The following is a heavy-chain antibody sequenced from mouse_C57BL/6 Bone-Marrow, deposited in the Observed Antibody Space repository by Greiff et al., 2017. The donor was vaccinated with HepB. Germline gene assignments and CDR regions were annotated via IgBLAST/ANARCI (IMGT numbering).Heavy chain of an antibody. CDR2: ISNLAYSI. D-gene: IGHD1-1*01. Sequence: EVKVVESGGGLVQPGGSLKLSCAASGFTFSDYGMAWVRQAPRKGPEWVAFISNLAYSIYYADTVTGRFTISRENAKNTLYLEMSSLRSEDTAMYYCARIPFITTVVADYAMDYWGQGTSVTVSS. CDR3: ARIPFITTVVADYAMDY. J-gene: IGHJ4*01. CDR1: GFTFSDYG. V-gene: IGHV5-15*01.